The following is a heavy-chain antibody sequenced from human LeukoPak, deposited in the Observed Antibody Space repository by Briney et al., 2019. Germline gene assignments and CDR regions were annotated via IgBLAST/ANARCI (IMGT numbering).Heavy chain of an antibody. Sequence: GASVKVSCKASGYTFTSYAMNWVRQAPGQGLEWMGWINPNSGGTNYAQKFQGWVTMTRDTSISTAYMELSRLRSDDTAVYYCARGGYRLFDYWGQGTLVTVSS. D-gene: IGHD5-18*01. CDR3: ARGGYRLFDY. V-gene: IGHV1-2*04. J-gene: IGHJ4*02. CDR2: INPNSGGT. CDR1: GYTFTSYA.